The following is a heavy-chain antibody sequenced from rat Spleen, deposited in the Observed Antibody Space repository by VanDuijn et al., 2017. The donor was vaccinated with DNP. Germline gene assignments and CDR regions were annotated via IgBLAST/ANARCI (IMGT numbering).Heavy chain of an antibody. J-gene: IGHJ2*01. Sequence: EVHLVESGGDLVQPGRSLKLSCAASGFTFSAYYMAWVRQAPAKGLEWVAYIGSAAYAPYYVDSVKGRFTISRDNAKSTLYLQMDSLRSEDTATYYCARMFYGYSDYWGQGVMVTVSS. V-gene: IGHV5-25*01. D-gene: IGHD1-9*01. CDR1: GFTFSAYY. CDR2: IGSAAYAP. CDR3: ARMFYGYSDY.